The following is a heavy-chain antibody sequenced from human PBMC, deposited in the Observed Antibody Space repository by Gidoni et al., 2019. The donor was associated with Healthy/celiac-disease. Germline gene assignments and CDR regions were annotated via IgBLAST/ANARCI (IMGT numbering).Heavy chain of an antibody. CDR1: GGSISSYY. V-gene: IGHV4-59*01. J-gene: IGHJ4*02. CDR2: IYYSGST. D-gene: IGHD1-26*01. CDR3: ARILYSGSYQDGG. Sequence: QVQLQESGPGLVKPSETLSLTCTVSGGSISSYYWSWIRQPPGKGLEWIGYIYYSGSTNYNPSLKSRVTISVDTSKNQFSLKLSSVTAADTAVYYCARILYSGSYQDGGWGQGTLVTVSS.